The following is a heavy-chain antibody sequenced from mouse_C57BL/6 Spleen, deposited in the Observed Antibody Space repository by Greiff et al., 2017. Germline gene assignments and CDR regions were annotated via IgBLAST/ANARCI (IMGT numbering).Heavy chain of an antibody. CDR2: IDPSDSYT. D-gene: IGHD2-12*01. CDR1: GYTFTSYW. Sequence: QVQLQQPGAELVKPGASVKLSCKASGYTFTSYWMQWVKQRPGQGLEWIGEIDPSDSYTNYNQKFKGKATLTVDTSSSTAYMQLSSLTSEDSAVYYCARLGGAQGMLPRFDYWGQGTTLTVSS. J-gene: IGHJ2*01. CDR3: ARLGGAQGMLPRFDY. V-gene: IGHV1-50*01.